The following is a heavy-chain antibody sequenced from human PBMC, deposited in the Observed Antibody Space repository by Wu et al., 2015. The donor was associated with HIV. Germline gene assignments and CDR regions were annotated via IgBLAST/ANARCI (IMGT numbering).Heavy chain of an antibody. CDR1: GGTFSSYA. V-gene: IGHV1-69*13. CDR2: IIPIFGTA. CDR3: AREDYYDSSGYYYDSWYFDL. Sequence: QVQLVQSGAEVKEPGSSVRVSCKASGGTFSSYAISWVRQAPGRGLEWMGRIIPIFGTANYAQKFQGRVTITADESTSTAYMELSSLRSEDTAVYYCAREDYYDSSGYYYDSWYFDLWGRGTLATVSS. D-gene: IGHD3-22*01. J-gene: IGHJ2*01.